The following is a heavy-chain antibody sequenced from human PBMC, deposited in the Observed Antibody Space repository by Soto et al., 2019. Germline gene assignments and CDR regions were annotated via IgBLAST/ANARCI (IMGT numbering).Heavy chain of an antibody. Sequence: GESLKISCKGSGYNFTNYWIGWVRQMPGKGLEWMGIIYPGDSNTRNSPSFQGQVTISADKSITTAYLQWSSLKASDTAVYYCAKEAPGGSNYPILYFDYWGQGTLVTVSS. V-gene: IGHV5-51*01. CDR1: GYNFTNYW. CDR2: IYPGDSNT. CDR3: AKEAPGGSNYPILYFDY. J-gene: IGHJ4*02. D-gene: IGHD4-4*01.